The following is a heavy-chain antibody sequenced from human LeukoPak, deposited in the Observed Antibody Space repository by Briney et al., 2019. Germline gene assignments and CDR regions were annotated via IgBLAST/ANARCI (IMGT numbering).Heavy chain of an antibody. Sequence: SETLSLTCTVSGGSISSYYWSWTRQPPGKGLEWIGYIYYSGSTNYNPSLKSRVTISVDTSKNQFSLKLSSVTAADAAVYYCARGDDFWSGYYGYWGQGTLVTVSS. CDR1: GGSISSYY. J-gene: IGHJ4*02. D-gene: IGHD3-3*01. V-gene: IGHV4-59*01. CDR3: ARGDDFWSGYYGY. CDR2: IYYSGST.